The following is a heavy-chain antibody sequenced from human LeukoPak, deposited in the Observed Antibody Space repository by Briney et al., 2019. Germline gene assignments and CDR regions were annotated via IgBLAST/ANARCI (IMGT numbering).Heavy chain of an antibody. CDR3: AKRPASGHYYYYYMDV. CDR1: GFTFSSYA. CDR2: ISGSGGST. D-gene: IGHD1-14*01. V-gene: IGHV3-23*01. J-gene: IGHJ6*03. Sequence: PGGSLRLSCAASGFTFSSYAMSWVRQAPGKWLEWVSAISGSGGSTYYADSVKGRFTISRDNSKNTLYLQMNSLRAEDTAVYYCAKRPASGHYYYYYMDVWGKGTTVTVSS.